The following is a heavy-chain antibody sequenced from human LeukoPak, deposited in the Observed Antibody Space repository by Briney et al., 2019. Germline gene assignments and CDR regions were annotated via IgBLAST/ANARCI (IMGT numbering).Heavy chain of an antibody. CDR1: GYTFTGYY. Sequence: GASVKVSCKASGYTFTGYYMHWVRQAPGQGLEWMGWINPNSGGTNYAQKFQGRVTMTRDTSISTAYMELSRLRSDDTAVYYCARDAKKRIAAAPYYYYMDVWGKGTTVTISS. D-gene: IGHD6-13*01. V-gene: IGHV1-2*02. J-gene: IGHJ6*03. CDR3: ARDAKKRIAAAPYYYYMDV. CDR2: INPNSGGT.